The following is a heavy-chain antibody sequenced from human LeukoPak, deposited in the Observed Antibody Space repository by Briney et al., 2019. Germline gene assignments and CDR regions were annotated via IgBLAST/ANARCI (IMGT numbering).Heavy chain of an antibody. J-gene: IGHJ3*02. CDR2: IYSGDSDT. CDR1: GYSFTSYW. Sequence: GESLKISCKGSGYSFTSYWIGWVRQMPGKGLEWMGIIYSGDSDTRYSPSFQGQVTISADKSTSTAYLQWSRLKASDTAMYYCARPSREWELLFASDIWGQGTMVTVSS. V-gene: IGHV5-51*01. CDR3: ARPSREWELLFASDI. D-gene: IGHD1-26*01.